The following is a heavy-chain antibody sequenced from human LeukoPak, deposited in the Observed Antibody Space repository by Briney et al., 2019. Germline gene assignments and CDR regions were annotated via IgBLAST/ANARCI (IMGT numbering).Heavy chain of an antibody. CDR3: ARDFLGIAAPKPDY. D-gene: IGHD6-13*01. J-gene: IGHJ4*02. Sequence: ETLSLTCTVSGGSISSSSYYWGWIRQAPGKGLEWVANIKQDGSEKYYVDSVKGRFTISRDNAKNSLYLQMNSLRAEDTAVYYCARDFLGIAAPKPDYWGQGTLVTVSS. CDR1: GGSISSSSYY. CDR2: IKQDGSEK. V-gene: IGHV3-7*01.